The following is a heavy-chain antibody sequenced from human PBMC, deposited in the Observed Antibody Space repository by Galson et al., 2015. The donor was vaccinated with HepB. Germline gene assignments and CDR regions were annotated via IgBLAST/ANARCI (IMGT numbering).Heavy chain of an antibody. Sequence: SLRLSCAASGFTFSSYAMHWVRQAPGKGLEWVAVISYDGSNKYYADSVKGRFTISRDNSKNTLYLQMNSLRAEDTAVYYCARAYCGGDCYAEYFQHWGQGTLVTVSS. J-gene: IGHJ1*01. CDR3: ARAYCGGDCYAEYFQH. CDR1: GFTFSSYA. CDR2: ISYDGSNK. D-gene: IGHD2-21*02. V-gene: IGHV3-30-3*01.